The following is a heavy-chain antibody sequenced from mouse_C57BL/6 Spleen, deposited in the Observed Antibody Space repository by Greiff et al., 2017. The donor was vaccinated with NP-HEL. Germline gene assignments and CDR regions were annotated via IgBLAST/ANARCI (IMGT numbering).Heavy chain of an antibody. D-gene: IGHD1-1*01. CDR2: IWSDGST. V-gene: IGHV2-6-1*01. J-gene: IGHJ1*03. CDR1: GFSLTSYG. Sequence: QVQLQQSGPGLVAPSQSLSITCTVSGFSLTSYGVHWVRQPPGKGLEWLVVIWSDGSTTYNSALKSRLSISKDNSKSQVFLKMNSLQTDDTAMYYCARHRYGSSYGYFDVWGTGTTVTVSS. CDR3: ARHRYGSSYGYFDV.